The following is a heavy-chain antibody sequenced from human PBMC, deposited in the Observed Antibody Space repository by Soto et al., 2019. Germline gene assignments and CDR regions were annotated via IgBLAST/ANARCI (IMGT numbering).Heavy chain of an antibody. V-gene: IGHV3-30*03. D-gene: IGHD3-22*01. CDR3: STLPVVRYDSSGPFDY. J-gene: IGHJ4*02. CDR2: ISYDGSNK. Sequence: GGSLRLSCAASGFTFSSYGMHWVRQAPGKGLEWVAVISYDGSNKYYADSVKGRFTISRDNSKNTLYLQMNSLRAEDTAVYYCSTLPVVRYDSSGPFDYWGQGTLVTVSS. CDR1: GFTFSSYG.